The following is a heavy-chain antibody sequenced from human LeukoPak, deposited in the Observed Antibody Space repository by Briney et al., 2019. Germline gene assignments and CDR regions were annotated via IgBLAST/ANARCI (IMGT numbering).Heavy chain of an antibody. Sequence: ASVKVSCKASGYTFTGYYMHWVRQAPGQGLEWMGWINPNSGGTNYAQKFQGRATMTRDTSISTAYMELSRLRSDDTAVYYCARDIQLWSPYYFDYWGQGTLVTVSS. V-gene: IGHV1-2*02. CDR1: GYTFTGYY. J-gene: IGHJ4*02. CDR3: ARDIQLWSPYYFDY. CDR2: INPNSGGT. D-gene: IGHD5-18*01.